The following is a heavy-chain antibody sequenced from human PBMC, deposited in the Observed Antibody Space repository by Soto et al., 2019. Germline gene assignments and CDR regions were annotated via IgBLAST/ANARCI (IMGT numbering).Heavy chain of an antibody. CDR2: ISYNGRNK. CDR1: GFTFSFYA. CDR3: ARDLLAELENWFDP. Sequence: PGGSLRLSCAASGFTFSFYAMHWVRQAPGKGLEWVAVISYNGRNKHYVDSVKGRFTISGDNSQDTLYLQMDSLRSEDTAVYYCARDLLAELENWFDPWGQGTLVTVSS. D-gene: IGHD3-3*01. V-gene: IGHV3-30*04. J-gene: IGHJ5*02.